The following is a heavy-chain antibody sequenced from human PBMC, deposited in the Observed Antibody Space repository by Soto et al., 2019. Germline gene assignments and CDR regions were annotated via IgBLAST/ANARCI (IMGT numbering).Heavy chain of an antibody. Sequence: GGSLRLSCAASGFTFSSYWMSWVRQAPGKGLEWVANIKQDGSEKYYVDSVKGRFTISRDNAKNSLYLQMNSLRAEDTAVYYCARDPGYCSSTSCWEYYFDYWGQGTLVTVSS. CDR1: GFTFSSYW. CDR3: ARDPGYCSSTSCWEYYFDY. CDR2: IKQDGSEK. J-gene: IGHJ4*02. D-gene: IGHD2-2*03. V-gene: IGHV3-7*01.